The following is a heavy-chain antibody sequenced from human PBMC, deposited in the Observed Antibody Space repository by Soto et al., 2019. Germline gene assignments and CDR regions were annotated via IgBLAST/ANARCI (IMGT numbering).Heavy chain of an antibody. CDR1: GFTFSSYA. J-gene: IGHJ6*02. Sequence: HPGGSLRLSCAASGFTFSSYAMSWVRQAPGKGLEWVSAISGSGGSTYYADSVKGRFTISRDNSKNTLYLQMNSLRAEDTAVYYCAKDLVAGLLPYYYYYYGMDVWGQGTTVTVSS. CDR3: AKDLVAGLLPYYYYYYGMDV. D-gene: IGHD3-22*01. CDR2: ISGSGGST. V-gene: IGHV3-23*01.